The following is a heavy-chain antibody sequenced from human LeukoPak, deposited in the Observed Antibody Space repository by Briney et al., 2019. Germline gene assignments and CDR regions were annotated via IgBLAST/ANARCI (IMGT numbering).Heavy chain of an antibody. V-gene: IGHV4-59*01. J-gene: IGHJ4*02. Sequence: SETLSLTCTVSGGSISSYYWSWIRQPPGKGLEWIGYIYYSGSTNYNPSLKSRVTISVDTSKNQFSLKLSSVTAADTAVYYCAVGMMEEYPYYFDYWGQGTLVTVSS. CDR2: IYYSGST. CDR1: GGSISSYY. CDR3: AVGMMEEYPYYFDY. D-gene: IGHD2/OR15-2a*01.